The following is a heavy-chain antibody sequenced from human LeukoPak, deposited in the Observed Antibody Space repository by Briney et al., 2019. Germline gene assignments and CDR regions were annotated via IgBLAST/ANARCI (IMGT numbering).Heavy chain of an antibody. V-gene: IGHV3-9*03. Sequence: GGSLRLSCAASGFTFDDYAMHGVRQAPGKGLEWVSGISWNSGSIGYADSVKGRFTISRDNAKNSLYLQMNSLSAEDMALYYCAKGTEYSSSSWPDYWGQGTLVTVSS. D-gene: IGHD6-6*01. CDR2: ISWNSGSI. J-gene: IGHJ4*02. CDR3: AKGTEYSSSSWPDY. CDR1: GFTFDDYA.